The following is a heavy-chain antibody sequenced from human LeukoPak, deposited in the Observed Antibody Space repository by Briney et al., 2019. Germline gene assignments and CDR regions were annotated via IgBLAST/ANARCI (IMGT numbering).Heavy chain of an antibody. CDR2: ISWNSGSI. CDR3: AKIVGGNYYDSRLDAFDI. Sequence: GGSLRLSCAASGFIFDDYAMHWFRQAPGKGLEWVSGISWNSGSIGYADSVKGRFTISRDNAKNSLYLQMNSLRAEDTALYYCAKIVGGNYYDSRLDAFDIWGQGTMVTVSS. J-gene: IGHJ3*02. D-gene: IGHD3-22*01. CDR1: GFIFDDYA. V-gene: IGHV3-9*01.